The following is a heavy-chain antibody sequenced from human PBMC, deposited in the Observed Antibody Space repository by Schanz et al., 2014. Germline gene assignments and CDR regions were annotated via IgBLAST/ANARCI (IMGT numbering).Heavy chain of an antibody. CDR2: IRAYNANT. J-gene: IGHJ5*02. D-gene: IGHD3-3*01. CDR3: ARGNTIFGVVILGWLDP. V-gene: IGHV1-18*01. Sequence: QVQLVQSGAEVKKPGASVKVSCKASGYSFFNYGISWVRQAPGQGLEWMGWIRAYNANTNFAQKLQGRVTMTTDTSTSTAYMELSSLRSEDTAIYYCARGNTIFGVVILGWLDPWGQGTLVTVSS. CDR1: GYSFFNYG.